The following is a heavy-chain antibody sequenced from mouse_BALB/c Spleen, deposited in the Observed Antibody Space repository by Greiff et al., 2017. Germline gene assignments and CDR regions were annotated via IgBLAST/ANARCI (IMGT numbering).Heavy chain of an antibody. Sequence: VQLQQSGPGLVQPSQSLSITCTVSGFSLTSYGVHWVRQSPGKGLEWLGVIWSGGSTDYNAAFISRLSISKDNSKSQVFLKMNSLQTDDTAMYYCAKGGLLRENYAMDYWGQGTSVTVSS. D-gene: IGHD1-1*01. CDR2: IWSGGST. V-gene: IGHV2-2*01. CDR1: GFSLTSYG. CDR3: AKGGLLRENYAMDY. J-gene: IGHJ4*01.